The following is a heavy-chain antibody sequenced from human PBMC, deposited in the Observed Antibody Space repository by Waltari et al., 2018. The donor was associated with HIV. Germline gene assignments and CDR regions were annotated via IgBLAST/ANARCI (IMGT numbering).Heavy chain of an antibody. CDR2: INPNRGGT. V-gene: IGHV1-2*06. CDR3: AREGARMTTMIYYYYGMDV. J-gene: IGHJ6*02. CDR1: GYTFTGYY. Sequence: QVQLVQSGAEVKKPGASVKVSCKASGYTFTGYYMHWVRQAPGQGLAWMGRINPNRGGTNYAQQFQGRVTMTRDTSISTAYMELSRLRSDDTAVYYCAREGARMTTMIYYYYGMDVWGQGTTVTVSS. D-gene: IGHD4-4*01.